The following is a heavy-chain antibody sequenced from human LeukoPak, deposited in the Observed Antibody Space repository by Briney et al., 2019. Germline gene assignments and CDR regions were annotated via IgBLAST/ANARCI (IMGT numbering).Heavy chain of an antibody. CDR1: GGSISSYY. Sequence: SETLSLTCTVSGGSISSYYWSWIRQSPEKGLEWIGYIYTRGSTTYNPSFKSRVTISVDTSKNRFSLKLRSVTAADTAIYYCASHSGSGYSDYWGQGTLVTVSS. CDR3: ASHSGSGYSDY. V-gene: IGHV4-59*01. D-gene: IGHD3-22*01. J-gene: IGHJ4*02. CDR2: IYTRGST.